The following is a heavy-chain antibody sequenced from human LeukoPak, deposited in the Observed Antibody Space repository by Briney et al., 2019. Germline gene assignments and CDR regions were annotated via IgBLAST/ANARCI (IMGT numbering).Heavy chain of an antibody. CDR2: ISGSGGST. V-gene: IGHV3-23*01. D-gene: IGHD6-13*01. Sequence: GGSLRLSCAASGFTFSSYAMSWVRQAPGKGLEWVSAISGSGGSTYYADSVKGRFTISRDNSKNTLYLQMNSLRAEDTAVYYCATREGQQLVGYFDYWGQGTLVTVSS. CDR3: ATREGQQLVGYFDY. CDR1: GFTFSSYA. J-gene: IGHJ4*02.